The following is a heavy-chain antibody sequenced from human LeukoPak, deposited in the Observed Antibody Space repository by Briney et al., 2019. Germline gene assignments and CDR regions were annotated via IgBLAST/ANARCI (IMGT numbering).Heavy chain of an antibody. CDR1: GFTFSSYS. CDR3: ARDRYNWNDEGIWRASDY. CDR2: ISSSSSTI. J-gene: IGHJ4*02. Sequence: GGPLRLSCAASGFTFSSYSMNWVRQAPGKGLEWVSYISSSSSTIYYADSVKGRFTISRDNAKNSLYLQMNSLRAEDTAVYYCARDRYNWNDEGIWRASDYWGQGTLVTVSS. V-gene: IGHV3-48*01. D-gene: IGHD1-1*01.